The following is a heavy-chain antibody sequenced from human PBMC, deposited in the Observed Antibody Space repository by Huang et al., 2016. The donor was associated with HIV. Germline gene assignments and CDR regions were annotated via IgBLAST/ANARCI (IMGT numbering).Heavy chain of an antibody. Sequence: QVQLVESGGGVVQPGRSLRISCAACGFTFSSYGMPWVRQAPGKGRGWVAVISYDAKKKYYADSVKGRFSSSRDNSKTTVYLQLNSLRLEDTAVYYCAKGGSAAAVLDFWGQGTLVTVSS. V-gene: IGHV3-30*18. D-gene: IGHD6-13*01. J-gene: IGHJ4*02. CDR2: ISYDAKKK. CDR1: GFTFSSYG. CDR3: AKGGSAAAVLDF.